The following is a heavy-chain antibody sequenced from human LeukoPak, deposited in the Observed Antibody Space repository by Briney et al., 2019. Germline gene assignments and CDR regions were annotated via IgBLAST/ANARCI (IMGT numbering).Heavy chain of an antibody. D-gene: IGHD3-22*01. V-gene: IGHV1-2*02. CDR3: ARDRGRGLLLLF. Sequence: ASVKVSCKASGYTFTGYYIHWVRQAPGQGLEWMGWINPNSGGTNYAQKFQGRVTMTRDTSISTTYMELSRLRSDDTAVYYCARDRGRGLLLLFWGQGTLLTVSS. CDR1: GYTFTGYY. J-gene: IGHJ4*02. CDR2: INPNSGGT.